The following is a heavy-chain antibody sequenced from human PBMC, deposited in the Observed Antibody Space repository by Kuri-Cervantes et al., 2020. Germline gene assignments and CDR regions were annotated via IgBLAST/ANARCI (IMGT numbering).Heavy chain of an antibody. CDR2: IIPIFGTA. CDR1: GYTFTSYD. J-gene: IGHJ4*02. Sequence: SVKVSCKASGYTFTSYDINWVRQAPGQGLEWMGGIIPIFGTANYAQKFQGRVTITADESTSTVYMELSSLRSEDTAVYYCARGPCSSGHFDYWGQGTLVTVSS. V-gene: IGHV1-69*13. CDR3: ARGPCSSGHFDY. D-gene: IGHD6-19*01.